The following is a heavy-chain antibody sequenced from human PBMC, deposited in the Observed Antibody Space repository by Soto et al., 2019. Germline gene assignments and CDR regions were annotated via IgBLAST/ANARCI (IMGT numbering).Heavy chain of an antibody. CDR3: ARERPDGARLGP. CDR2: IYYSGST. J-gene: IGHJ5*02. CDR1: GGSISSGDYY. V-gene: IGHV4-30-4*01. D-gene: IGHD6-6*01. Sequence: QVQLQESGPGRVKPSQTLSLTCTVSGGSISSGDYYWSWIRQPPGKGLEWIGYIYYSGSTFYNPSIKSRVTISVDTSKNQFSLKLSSVPAADTAVYYCARERPDGARLGPWGQGTLFNGSS.